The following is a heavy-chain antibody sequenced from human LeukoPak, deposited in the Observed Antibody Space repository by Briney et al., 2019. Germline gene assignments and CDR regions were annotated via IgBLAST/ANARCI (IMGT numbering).Heavy chain of an antibody. CDR2: IYYSGST. CDR1: GGSISSSNW. V-gene: IGHV4-4*02. CDR3: ARIDFRGTYGDWEDAFDI. Sequence: SGTLSLTCAVSGGSISSSNWWSWVRQPPGKGLEWIGYIYYSGSTYYNPSLESRVTISVDTSKNQFSLKLSSVAAADTAVYYCARIDFRGTYGDWEDAFDIWGQGTMVTVSS. D-gene: IGHD4-17*01. J-gene: IGHJ3*02.